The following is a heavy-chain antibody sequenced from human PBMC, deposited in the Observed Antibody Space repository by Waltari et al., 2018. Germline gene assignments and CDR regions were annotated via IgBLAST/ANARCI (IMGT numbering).Heavy chain of an antibody. V-gene: IGHV3-74*01. J-gene: IGHJ4*02. CDR1: AFTCSSHG. D-gene: IGHD3-3*01. CDR2: IDDDGSSA. CDR3: ASDCCGSGYRIHY. Sequence: DVHLVESGGGLVQPRRSRRLACTVSAFTCSSHGMHWVRQVPGKGLVWISRIDDDGSSAIYADSGKGRFTVSRDNAKNTLYLEMNNLKAEDTAVYYCASDCCGSGYRIHYWGQGTLVNVSS.